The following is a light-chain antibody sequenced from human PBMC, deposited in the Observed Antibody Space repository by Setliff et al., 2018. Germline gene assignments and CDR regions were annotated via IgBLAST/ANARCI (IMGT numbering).Light chain of an antibody. V-gene: IGLV2-14*01. CDR3: SSYSGSSTLV. Sequence: QSALTQPASVSGSPGQSITISCTGTSSDVGGYNYVSWYQQHPGKAPKLMIYEVSDRPSGVSNRFSGSRSGNTASLTIPGLQAEDEADYYCSSYSGSSTLVFGTGTKVTVL. CDR1: SSDVGGYNY. J-gene: IGLJ1*01. CDR2: EVS.